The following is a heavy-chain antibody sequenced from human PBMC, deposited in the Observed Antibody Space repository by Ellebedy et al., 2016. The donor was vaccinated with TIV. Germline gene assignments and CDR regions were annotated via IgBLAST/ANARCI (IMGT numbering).Heavy chain of an antibody. Sequence: GGSLRLSCAASGFTLDDYAMHWVRQAPGKGLEWVSRINSDGSSTSYADSVKGRFTISRDDARKTLYLQMNNLRVEDTAVYYCLRDVGYDGHDWYFDNWGRGTLVTVSS. CDR3: LRDVGYDGHDWYFDN. V-gene: IGHV3-74*01. CDR1: GFTLDDYA. J-gene: IGHJ2*01. CDR2: INSDGSST. D-gene: IGHD1-26*01.